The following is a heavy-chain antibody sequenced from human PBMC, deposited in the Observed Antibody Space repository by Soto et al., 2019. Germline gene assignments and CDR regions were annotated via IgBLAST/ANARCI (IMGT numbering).Heavy chain of an antibody. CDR2: IYHSGST. D-gene: IGHD3-10*01. V-gene: IGHV4-4*02. J-gene: IGHJ4*02. CDR1: GGSISSSNW. CDR3: ARVSDYYGSGSPTFDY. Sequence: SETMSLTCAVSGGSISSSNWWGWVRQPPGKGLEWIGEIYHSGSTNYNPSLKSRVTISVDKSKNQFSLKLSSVTAADTAVYYCARVSDYYGSGSPTFDYWGQGTLVTVSS.